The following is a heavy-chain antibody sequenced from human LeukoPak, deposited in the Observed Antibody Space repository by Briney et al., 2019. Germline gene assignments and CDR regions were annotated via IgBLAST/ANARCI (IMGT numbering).Heavy chain of an antibody. CDR3: ARDNYYYGSGSYSFDY. J-gene: IGHJ4*02. V-gene: IGHV4-59*12. Sequence: SETLSLTCTVSSGSISSYYWSWIRQPPGKGLEWIGYIYYVGSTNYNPSLKSRVTMSVDTSKNQFSLKPSSVTAADTAVYYCARDNYYYGSGSYSFDYWGQGTLVTVSS. D-gene: IGHD3-10*01. CDR2: IYYVGST. CDR1: SGSISSYY.